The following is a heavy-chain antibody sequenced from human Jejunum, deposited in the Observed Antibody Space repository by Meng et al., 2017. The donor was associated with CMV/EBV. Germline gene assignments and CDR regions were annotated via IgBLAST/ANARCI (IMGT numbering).Heavy chain of an antibody. CDR1: GDSTSNYY. Sequence: QVPVEDVGLGWLKLWEALSLLGAASGDSTSNYYWNWIRQPAGKALEWVGRIYSGGSTNYNPSLKGRVTMSVDTSKTQISLRLTSVTAADTAMYFCAKGQSTDLGYYYDVDVWGHGTLVTVSS. CDR3: AKGQSTDLGYYYDVDV. J-gene: IGHJ6*02. V-gene: IGHV4-4*07. D-gene: IGHD5/OR15-5a*01. CDR2: IYSGGST.